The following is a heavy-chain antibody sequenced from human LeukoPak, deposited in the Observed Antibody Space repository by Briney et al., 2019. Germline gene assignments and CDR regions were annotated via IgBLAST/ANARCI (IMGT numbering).Heavy chain of an antibody. CDR3: AKVRLYGDYPEIDY. CDR1: GFTFSSYA. CDR2: TSGSGGRT. Sequence: PGGSLRLSCAASGFTFSSYAMTWVRQAPGKGLEWVSGTSGSGGRTYYADSVKGRFTISRENSKNTLYLQMNSLRAEDTAVYYCAKVRLYGDYPEIDYWGQGTLVAVSS. J-gene: IGHJ4*02. D-gene: IGHD4-17*01. V-gene: IGHV3-23*01.